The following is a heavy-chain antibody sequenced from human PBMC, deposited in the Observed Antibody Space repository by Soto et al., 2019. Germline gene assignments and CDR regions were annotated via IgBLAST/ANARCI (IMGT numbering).Heavy chain of an antibody. V-gene: IGHV4-34*01. Sequence: SETLSLTCAVYGGSFSGYYWSWIRQPPGKGLEWIGEINHSGSTNYNPSLKSRLTISVDTSKNQFSLKLSSVTAADTAAYYCARGVDPDYWGQGTLVTVSS. CDR1: GGSFSGYY. D-gene: IGHD5-12*01. J-gene: IGHJ4*02. CDR3: ARGVDPDY. CDR2: INHSGST.